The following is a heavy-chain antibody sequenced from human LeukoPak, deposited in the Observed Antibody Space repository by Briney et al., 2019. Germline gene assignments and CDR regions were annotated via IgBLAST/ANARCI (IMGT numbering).Heavy chain of an antibody. CDR2: IIPIFGTA. V-gene: IGHV1-69*01. Sequence: SVRVSCKASGGTFSSYAISWVRQAPGQGLEWMGGIIPIFGTANYAQKFQGRVTITADESTSTAYMELSSLRSEDTAVYYCARRLRGDNYDILTGYYREYDYWGQGTLVTVSS. CDR1: GGTFSSYA. J-gene: IGHJ4*02. CDR3: ARRLRGDNYDILTGYYREYDY. D-gene: IGHD3-9*01.